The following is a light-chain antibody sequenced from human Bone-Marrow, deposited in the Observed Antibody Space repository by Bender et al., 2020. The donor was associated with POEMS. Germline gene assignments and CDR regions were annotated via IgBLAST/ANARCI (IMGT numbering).Light chain of an antibody. V-gene: IGLV2-14*03. Sequence: QSALTQPASVSGSPGQSITISCTGTSNDIGRYSYVSWYQQHPGKAPKLIIYDVNNRPSGLSNRFSGSKSDNTASLTISGLQTEDEAHYYCSSYTSTTTLIFGGGPKLSVL. CDR1: SNDIGRYSY. CDR2: DVN. CDR3: SSYTSTTTLI. J-gene: IGLJ2*01.